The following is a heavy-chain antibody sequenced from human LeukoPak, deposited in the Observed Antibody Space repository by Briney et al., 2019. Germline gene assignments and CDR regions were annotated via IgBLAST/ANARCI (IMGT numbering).Heavy chain of an antibody. CDR1: GGTFSSYA. V-gene: IGHV7-4-1*02. D-gene: IGHD6-13*01. Sequence: GASVKVSCKASGGTFSSYAISWVRQAPGQGLEWMGWINTNTGNPTYAQGFTGRFVFSLDTSVSTAYLQISSLKAEDTAVYYCARELAATSTLMDYWGQGTLVTVSS. CDR2: INTNTGNP. CDR3: ARELAATSTLMDY. J-gene: IGHJ4*02.